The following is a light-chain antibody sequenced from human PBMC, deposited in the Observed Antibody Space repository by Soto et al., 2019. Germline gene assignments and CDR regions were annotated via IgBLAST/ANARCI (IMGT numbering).Light chain of an antibody. Sequence: EIVMTQSPATLSLSPGERATLSCRASQSVSSNLAWYQQKPGQAPRLLIYDASTRATGIPARFSGSGSGTEFTLTISSLPYEDFAVFYCQQYDNWPITFGQGTRLEIK. V-gene: IGKV3-15*01. CDR1: QSVSSN. CDR2: DAS. J-gene: IGKJ5*01. CDR3: QQYDNWPIT.